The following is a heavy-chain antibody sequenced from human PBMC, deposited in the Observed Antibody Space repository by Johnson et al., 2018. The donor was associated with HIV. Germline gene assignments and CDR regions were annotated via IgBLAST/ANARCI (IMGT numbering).Heavy chain of an antibody. D-gene: IGHD7-27*01. Sequence: QVQLVESGGGVVQPGGSLRLSCAASGFTFSSYGMHWVRQAPGKGLEWVSGINWNGGSTGYADSVKGRFTISRDNSKNTLYLQMNSLKTEDTAVYYCTTDPWGSDAFDIWGQGTMVTVSS. CDR2: INWNGGST. CDR1: GFTFSSYG. CDR3: TTDPWGSDAFDI. V-gene: IGHV3-NL1*01. J-gene: IGHJ3*02.